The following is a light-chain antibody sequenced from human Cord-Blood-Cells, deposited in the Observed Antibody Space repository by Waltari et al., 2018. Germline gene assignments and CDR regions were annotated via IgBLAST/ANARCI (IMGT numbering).Light chain of an antibody. V-gene: IGLV2-14*01. J-gene: IGLJ2*01. CDR3: SSYTSSSTVV. CDR1: STDVGGYNY. Sequence: QSALTPPASVSASPGPSLPISSTGTSTDVGGYNYVSWYQQHPGKAPKLLIYDVSNRPSGVSNRFSGSKSGNTASLTISGLQAEDEADYYCSSYTSSSTVVFGGGTKLTVL. CDR2: DVS.